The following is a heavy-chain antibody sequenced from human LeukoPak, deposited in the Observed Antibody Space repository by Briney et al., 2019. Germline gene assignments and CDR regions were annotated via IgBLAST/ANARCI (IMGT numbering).Heavy chain of an antibody. CDR1: GFTFDDYA. V-gene: IGHV3-9*01. D-gene: IGHD6-19*01. CDR3: AKEYSSGWATPFDY. J-gene: IGHJ4*02. Sequence: PGGSLRLSCAASGFTFDDYAMHWVRQAPGKGLEWVSGISWNSGSIGYADSVKGRFTISRDNAKNSLYLQMNSLRAEDTALYYCAKEYSSGWATPFDYWGQGTLVTVSS. CDR2: ISWNSGSI.